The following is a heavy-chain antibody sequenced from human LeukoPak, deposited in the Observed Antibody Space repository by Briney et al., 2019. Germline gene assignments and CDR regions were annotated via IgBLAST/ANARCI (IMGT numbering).Heavy chain of an antibody. Sequence: ASVKVSCKASGYTFTGYYMHWVRQAPGQGLEWMGRINPNSGGTNYAQKFQGRVTMTRDTSISTAYMELSRLRSDDTAVYYCAREGGSHYYYYYMDVWGKGTTVTVSS. J-gene: IGHJ6*03. CDR3: AREGGSHYYYYYMDV. D-gene: IGHD1-26*01. V-gene: IGHV1-2*06. CDR1: GYTFTGYY. CDR2: INPNSGGT.